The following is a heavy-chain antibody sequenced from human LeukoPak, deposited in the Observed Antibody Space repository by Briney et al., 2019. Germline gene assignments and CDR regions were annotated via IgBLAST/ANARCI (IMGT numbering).Heavy chain of an antibody. D-gene: IGHD6-13*01. V-gene: IGHV3-23*01. CDR3: AKGDRSSWYSHFDY. CDR1: GFTFSSYA. CDR2: IVGSGGST. J-gene: IGHJ4*02. Sequence: PGGSLRLSCAASGFTFSSYAMSWVRQAPGKGLEYVSAIVGSGGSTFYADSVKGRFTISRDNSNNTLSLQMSRLRAEDTAVYYCAKGDRSSWYSHFDYWGQGTLVTVSS.